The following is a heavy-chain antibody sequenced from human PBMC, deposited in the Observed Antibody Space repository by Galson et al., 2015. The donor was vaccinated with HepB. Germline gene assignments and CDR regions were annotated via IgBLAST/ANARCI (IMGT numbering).Heavy chain of an antibody. CDR1: GYTISGLA. CDR3: ARHAPILTGFYGGFDY. J-gene: IGHJ4*02. V-gene: IGHV7-4-1*02. D-gene: IGHD3-9*01. CDR2: IDTNTGNP. Sequence: SVKVSCKASGYTISGLAINWVRQAPGQGLEWMGWIDTNTGNPSYGPGFTGRFVFSLDTSVSTTYLEINNLKTEDTAVYYCARHAPILTGFYGGFDYWGQGILVTVSS.